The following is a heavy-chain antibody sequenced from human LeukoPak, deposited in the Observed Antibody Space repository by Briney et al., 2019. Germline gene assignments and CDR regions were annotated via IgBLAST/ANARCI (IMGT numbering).Heavy chain of an antibody. Sequence: GGSLRLSCAASGFTVSSSYMTWVRQAPGKGLEWVSVIYSGDSTYYADSVKGRFTISRDNSKNTLYLQMNSLRAEDTAVYYCARITSGWYYFDYWGQGTLVTVSS. CDR2: IYSGDST. J-gene: IGHJ4*02. CDR3: ARITSGWYYFDY. D-gene: IGHD6-19*01. CDR1: GFTVSSSY. V-gene: IGHV3-66*01.